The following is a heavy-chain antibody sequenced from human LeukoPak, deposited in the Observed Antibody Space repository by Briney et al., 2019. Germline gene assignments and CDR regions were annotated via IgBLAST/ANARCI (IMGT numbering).Heavy chain of an antibody. V-gene: IGHV4-59*01. J-gene: IGHJ4*02. Sequence: SETLSLTCTVSGGSISSYYWSWIRQPRGKGLEWIGYIYYSGSTNYNPSLKSRVTISVDTSKNQFSLKLSSVTAADTAVYYCARAAQQLVRFDYWGQGTLVTVSS. CDR1: GGSISSYY. CDR3: ARAAQQLVRFDY. D-gene: IGHD6-13*01. CDR2: IYYSGST.